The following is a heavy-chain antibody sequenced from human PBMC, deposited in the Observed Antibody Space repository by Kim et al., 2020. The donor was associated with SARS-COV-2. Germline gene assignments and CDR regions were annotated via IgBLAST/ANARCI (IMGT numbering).Heavy chain of an antibody. V-gene: IGHV3-15*01. D-gene: IGHD3-16*02. Sequence: GGSLRLSCVVSGFTFSNAWMDWVRQAPGKGLEWVGRIRSKTDGETVEYAPPVKGRFTISRNDTKNTMYLQMNSLKSEDTAVYYCTQGIGVSMDVWAQGTT. CDR3: TQGIGVSMDV. CDR1: GFTFSNAW. CDR2: IRSKTDGETV. J-gene: IGHJ6*02.